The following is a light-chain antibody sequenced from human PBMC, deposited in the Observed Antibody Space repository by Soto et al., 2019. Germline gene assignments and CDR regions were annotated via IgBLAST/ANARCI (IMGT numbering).Light chain of an antibody. CDR1: QGIRND. J-gene: IGKJ4*01. CDR2: AAS. Sequence: AIQMTQSPSSLSASVGDRVTITCRASQGIRNDLGWYQQKPGEAPKLLIYAASSLQSGVPSRFSGSGSGTDITLTISILHPDDFATYFCLQDYTYPLTFGGGTKVAVK. V-gene: IGKV1-6*01. CDR3: LQDYTYPLT.